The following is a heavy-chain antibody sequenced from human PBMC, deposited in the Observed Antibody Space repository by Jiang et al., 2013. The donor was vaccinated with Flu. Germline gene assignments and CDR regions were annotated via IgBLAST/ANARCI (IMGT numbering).Heavy chain of an antibody. Sequence: GPGLVKPSQTLSLTCTVSGGSISSGGYYWSWIRQHPGKGLEWIGYIYYSGSTYYNPSLKSRVTISVDTSKNQFSLKLSSVTAADTAVYYCARVGVVVPAATMDNWFDPWGQGTLVTVSS. V-gene: IGHV4-31*03. CDR3: ARVGVVVPAATMDNWFDP. CDR1: GGSISSGGYY. J-gene: IGHJ5*02. CDR2: IYYSGST. D-gene: IGHD2-2*01.